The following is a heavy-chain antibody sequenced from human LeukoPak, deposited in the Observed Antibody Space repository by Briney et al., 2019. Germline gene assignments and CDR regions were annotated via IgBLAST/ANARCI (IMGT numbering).Heavy chain of an antibody. CDR2: IIPIFGTA. J-gene: IGHJ4*02. CDR1: GGTFSSYA. CDR3: ARDARYGAAAGTFDY. D-gene: IGHD6-13*01. V-gene: IGHV1-69*01. Sequence: KVSCKASGGTFSSYAISWVRQAPGQGLEWMGGIIPIFGTANYAQKFQGRVTITADESTSTAYMELSSLRSEDTAVYYCARDARYGAAAGTFDYWGQGTLVTVSS.